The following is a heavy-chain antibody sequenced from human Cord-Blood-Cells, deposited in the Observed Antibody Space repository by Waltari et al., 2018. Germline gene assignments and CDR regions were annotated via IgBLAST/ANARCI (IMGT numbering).Heavy chain of an antibody. V-gene: IGHV1-69*01. J-gene: IGHJ3*02. CDR1: GGTFSSYA. D-gene: IGHD3-10*01. Sequence: QVQLVQSGAEVKKPGSSVKVSCKASGGTFSSYAISWVRQALGQGLEWMGGIIPIVGTANYAQKFQGRVTITADESTSTAYMELSSLRSEDTAVYYCASNMVRGVNRHPFDIWGQGTMVTVSS. CDR3: ASNMVRGVNRHPFDI. CDR2: IIPIVGTA.